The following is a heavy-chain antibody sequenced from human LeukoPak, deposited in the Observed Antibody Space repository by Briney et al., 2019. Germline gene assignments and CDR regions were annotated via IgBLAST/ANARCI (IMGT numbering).Heavy chain of an antibody. D-gene: IGHD3-10*02. CDR2: IKSKTDGGTT. CDR1: GFTFSNAW. J-gene: IGHJ4*02. Sequence: GGSLRLSCAASGFTFSNAWMSWVRQAPGKGREWVGRIKSKTDGGTTDYAAPVKGRFTISRDDSKNRLYLQMNSLKNEDTAVYYCTKSSLLFGYYFDYWGQGTLVTVSS. CDR3: TKSSLLFGYYFDY. V-gene: IGHV3-15*01.